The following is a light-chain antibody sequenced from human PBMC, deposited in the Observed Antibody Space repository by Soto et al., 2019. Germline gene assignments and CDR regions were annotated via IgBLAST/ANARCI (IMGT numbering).Light chain of an antibody. Sequence: EIVLTQSPATLSLSPGERASLSCRASQSVGNSLAWYQHKPGQAPRLLIYDVSNRATGIPARFSGSGSGTDFTLTISSLEPEDFAVYYCQQYGTSPYTFGQGTKLEIK. V-gene: IGKV3-11*01. CDR3: QQYGTSPYT. CDR2: DVS. CDR1: QSVGNS. J-gene: IGKJ2*01.